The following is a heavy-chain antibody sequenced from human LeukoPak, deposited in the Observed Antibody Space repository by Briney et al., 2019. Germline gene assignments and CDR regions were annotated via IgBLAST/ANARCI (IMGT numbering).Heavy chain of an antibody. CDR2: ISAYNGNT. CDR3: ARENPGIAVAGMGVKTDY. Sequence: ASVKVSCKASGYTFTNYGISWVRQAPGQGLEWMGWISAYNGNTKYSQKFQGRVTITRDTSASTAYMELSSLRSEDTAVYYCARENPGIAVAGMGVKTDYWGQGTLVTVSS. V-gene: IGHV1-18*01. D-gene: IGHD6-19*01. CDR1: GYTFTNYG. J-gene: IGHJ4*02.